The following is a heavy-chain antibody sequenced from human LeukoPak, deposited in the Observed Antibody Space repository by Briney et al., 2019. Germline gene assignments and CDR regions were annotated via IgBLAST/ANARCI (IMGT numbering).Heavy chain of an antibody. D-gene: IGHD6-13*01. CDR3: ARDAGHYSSSWYGLDY. V-gene: IGHV4-4*07. CDR2: IYTSGST. CDR1: GGSISSYY. Sequence: SETLSLTCTVSGGSISSYYWSWIRQPAGKGLEWIGRIYTSGSTNYNPSLKSRVTMSVDTSNNQFSLKLSSVTAADTAVYYCARDAGHYSSSWYGLDYWGQGTLVTVSS. J-gene: IGHJ4*02.